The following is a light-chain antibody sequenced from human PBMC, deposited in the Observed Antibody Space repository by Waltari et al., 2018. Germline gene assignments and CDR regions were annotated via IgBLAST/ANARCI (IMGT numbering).Light chain of an antibody. V-gene: IGKV4-1*01. CDR2: CAS. J-gene: IGKJ2*01. CDR1: HSVLSSSNNKNY. Sequence: DIVLTQSPDSLAVSMSERATINGNFSHSVLSSSNNKNYLGWYQQKPGQPPKLLITCASTRESGVPERFSGSGCGTDFTLTKICVQTEDVEVYSCQEYYTVTYNFGKGTKLEIE. CDR3: QEYYTVTYN.